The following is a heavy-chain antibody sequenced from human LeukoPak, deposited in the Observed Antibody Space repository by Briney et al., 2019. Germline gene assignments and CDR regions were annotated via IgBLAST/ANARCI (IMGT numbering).Heavy chain of an antibody. CDR2: VNPNSGYT. CDR3: ARVVSGSPNYYYYYMDV. CDR1: GYTFTSLD. Sequence: ASVKVPCKASGYTFTSLDINWVRQATGQGLEWMGWVNPNSGYTGYAQQFQGRVTITRNTSISTAYMELSSLRSEDTAVYYCARVVSGSPNYYYYYMDVWGKGTTVTVSS. V-gene: IGHV1-8*03. J-gene: IGHJ6*03. D-gene: IGHD1-26*01.